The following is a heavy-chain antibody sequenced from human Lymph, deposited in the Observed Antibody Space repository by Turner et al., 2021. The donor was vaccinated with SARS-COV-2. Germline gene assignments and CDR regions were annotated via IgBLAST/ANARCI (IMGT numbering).Heavy chain of an antibody. V-gene: IGHV1-69*10. D-gene: IGHD3-10*01. CDR2: TIPILRIA. Sequence: QVQLVQSGAEVKKPGSSVKVSCKASGGTFSSYAISWVRQAPGQGLEWMGGTIPILRIATYAQKFQGRVTMTADKSTSTAYMELSSLRSEDTAVFYCARVVGGFGELGYYYYYGMDVWGQGTTVTVSS. CDR3: ARVVGGFGELGYYYYYGMDV. J-gene: IGHJ6*02. CDR1: GGTFSSYA.